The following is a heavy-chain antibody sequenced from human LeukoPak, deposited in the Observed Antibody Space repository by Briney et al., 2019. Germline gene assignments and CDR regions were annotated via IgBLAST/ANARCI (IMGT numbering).Heavy chain of an antibody. J-gene: IGHJ2*01. V-gene: IGHV4-38-2*01. Sequence: SETLSLTCAVSGYSITRGNYWGWIRQPPGKGLEGIWSICRSGCTYYKPSLKSRVTLSVDTSKNTFSLKLSSLSAPDTAVYICARRVYSRNWY. CDR1: GYSITRGNY. CDR2: ICRSGCT. CDR3: ARRVYSRNWY. D-gene: IGHD1-26*01.